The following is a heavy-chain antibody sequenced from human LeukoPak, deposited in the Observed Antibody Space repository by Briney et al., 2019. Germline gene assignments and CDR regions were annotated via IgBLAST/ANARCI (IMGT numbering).Heavy chain of an antibody. J-gene: IGHJ3*02. Sequence: GGSLRLSCAASGFTVSRSFMSWVRQAPGKGLEWVSVIHSGGSTYYADSVQGRFTIFRDNSRNTLDLQVNNLRTEDTAVYYCARDPGGNQNGFDIWGQGTMVTVSS. CDR1: GFTVSRSF. CDR3: ARDPGGNQNGFDI. V-gene: IGHV3-66*01. D-gene: IGHD3-16*01. CDR2: IHSGGST.